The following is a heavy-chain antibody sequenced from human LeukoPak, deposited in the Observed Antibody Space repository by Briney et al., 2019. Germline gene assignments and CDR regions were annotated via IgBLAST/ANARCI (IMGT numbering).Heavy chain of an antibody. J-gene: IGHJ4*02. CDR2: IYWNDDY. CDR3: ARVLGPLRGDY. V-gene: IGHV2-5*01. Sequence: ESGPTLVHPTQTLTLTFTFSGFSLRTSGVGVGWIRQPPVRALEWLALIYWNDDYRYSPSLKSRLTITKDTSKNQVVLTMTNMDPVDTATYYCARVLGPLRGDYWGQGTLVTASS. CDR1: GFSLRTSGVG. D-gene: IGHD3-10*01.